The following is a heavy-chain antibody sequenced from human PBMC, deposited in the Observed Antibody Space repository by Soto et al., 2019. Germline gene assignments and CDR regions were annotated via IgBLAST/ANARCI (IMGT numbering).Heavy chain of an antibody. CDR1: GFTFSSYA. D-gene: IGHD3-3*01. Sequence: EVQLLESGGGLVQPGGSLRLSCAASGFTFSSYAMSWVRQAPGKGLEWVSAISGSGGSTYYADSVKGRFTISRDNSKNTLYLQMNSLRAEDTAVYYCAKETYYDFWSGYCVMCVALDYWGQGTLVTVSS. CDR3: AKETYYDFWSGYCVMCVALDY. V-gene: IGHV3-23*01. J-gene: IGHJ4*02. CDR2: ISGSGGST.